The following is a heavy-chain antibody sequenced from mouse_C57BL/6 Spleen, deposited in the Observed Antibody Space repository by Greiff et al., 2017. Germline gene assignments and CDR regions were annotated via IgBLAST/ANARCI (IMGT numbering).Heavy chain of an antibody. CDR3: ARGYYGSSRYWYVDV. CDR2: INPGSGGT. J-gene: IGHJ1*03. CDR1: GYAFTNYL. Sequence: VQLQQSGAELVRPGTSVKVSCKASGYAFTNYLIEWVKQRPGQGLEWIGVINPGSGGTNYNEKFKGKATLTADKSSSTSYMQLSSLTSEDSAVYFCARGYYGSSRYWYVDVWGTGTTVTVSS. V-gene: IGHV1-54*01. D-gene: IGHD1-1*01.